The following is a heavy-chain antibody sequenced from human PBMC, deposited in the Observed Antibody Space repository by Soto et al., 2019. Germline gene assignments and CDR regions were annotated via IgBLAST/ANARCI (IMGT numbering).Heavy chain of an antibody. CDR3: ARGGCSSCRFDP. Sequence: QVQLQESGPGLLKPSETLSLTCTVSGGSISSSYWSWIRQPPGKGPEWIAFISDSGSTDYNPSRQIRVTISLDTSKNQYSLNLTQVTAADTAVYYCARGGCSSCRFDPWGQGILVTVSS. J-gene: IGHJ5*02. V-gene: IGHV4-59*01. CDR1: GGSISSSY. CDR2: ISDSGST. D-gene: IGHD6-6*01.